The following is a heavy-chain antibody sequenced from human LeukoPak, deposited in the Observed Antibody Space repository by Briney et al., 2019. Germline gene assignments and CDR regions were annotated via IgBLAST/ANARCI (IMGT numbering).Heavy chain of an antibody. Sequence: SETLSLTCTVSGGSISSADYYWSWIRQPPGKGLEWIGYIYYSGSTYYNPSLKSRLTISLDTPKKQFSLKLSSLTAAETPVYYCARDRRGYSQEAYFDCWSQGSLVTVSS. CDR2: IYYSGST. CDR3: ARDRRGYSQEAYFDC. J-gene: IGHJ4*02. D-gene: IGHD5-18*01. CDR1: GGSISSADYY. V-gene: IGHV4-30-4*08.